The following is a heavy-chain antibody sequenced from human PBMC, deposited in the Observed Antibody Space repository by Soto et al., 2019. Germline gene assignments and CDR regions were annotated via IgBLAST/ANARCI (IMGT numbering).Heavy chain of an antibody. J-gene: IGHJ4*02. CDR3: AKSPQRVFAYFDI. CDR2: ISTSGNTT. V-gene: IGHV3-23*01. CDR1: GFKFSAYA. Sequence: QLLESGGALIQPGGSLRVSCVASGFKFSAYAMTWLRQSPGQGRQWVSSISTSGNTTFYADSVKGRFTISRDNSRNTLYLQMHSLRAEDTARYFCAKSPQRVFAYFDIWGQGSLVTVSS. D-gene: IGHD3-3*01.